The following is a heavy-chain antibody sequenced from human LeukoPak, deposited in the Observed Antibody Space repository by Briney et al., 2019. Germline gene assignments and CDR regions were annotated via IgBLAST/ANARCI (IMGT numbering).Heavy chain of an antibody. V-gene: IGHV4-59*01. CDR3: ARAVSAHSDTMYYFDN. D-gene: IGHD2-21*02. CDR1: GGSISSSY. Sequence: SETLSPICTVSGGSISSSYGSWIRQPPGKGREWIGYIYYSGSTNYNPSLKSRVTISVDTSKNQFSLKLSSVTAADTAVYYCARAVSAHSDTMYYFDNWGQGTLVTVSS. J-gene: IGHJ4*02. CDR2: IYYSGST.